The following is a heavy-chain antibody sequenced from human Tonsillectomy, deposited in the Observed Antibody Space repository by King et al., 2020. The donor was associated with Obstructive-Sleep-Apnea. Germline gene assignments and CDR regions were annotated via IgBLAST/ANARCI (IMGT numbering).Heavy chain of an antibody. D-gene: IGHD3-16*01. CDR2: IRSSTSTI. Sequence: QLVQSGGGLVQPGGSLRLSCAASGITFSSYSMNWVRQAPGKRLEWVSYIRSSTSTILYADSVKGRFTISRDNTKKALYLQMNSLRAEDTAVYYCATGGPDAFDFWGRGTMVTVSS. J-gene: IGHJ3*01. CDR1: GITFSSYS. CDR3: ATGGPDAFDF. V-gene: IGHV3-48*04.